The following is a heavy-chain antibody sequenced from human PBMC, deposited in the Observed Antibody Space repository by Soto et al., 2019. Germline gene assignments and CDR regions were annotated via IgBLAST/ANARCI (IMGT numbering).Heavy chain of an antibody. Sequence: GGSLRLSCAASGFTFSSFGMHWVRQAPGKGLEWVALISYDGSNKYYADSVKGRFAISRDKSKNTLYLQMNSLRAEDTAVYYCAKDRGWSSADLDYWGQGTLVTVSS. CDR3: AKDRGWSSADLDY. CDR2: ISYDGSNK. D-gene: IGHD6-19*01. V-gene: IGHV3-30*18. CDR1: GFTFSSFG. J-gene: IGHJ4*02.